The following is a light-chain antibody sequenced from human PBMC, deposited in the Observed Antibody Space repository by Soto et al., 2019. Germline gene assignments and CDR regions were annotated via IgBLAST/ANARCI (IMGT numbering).Light chain of an antibody. Sequence: EVVLTKSPSTFPFCTRERPQLSCRASQSVSSYLAWYQQKPGQAPRLLIYGTSSRATGIPDRFSGSGSGTDFTLTISRLEPEDFAVYYCQQYGNSPITFGQGTRLEIK. CDR2: GTS. CDR1: QSVSSY. CDR3: QQYGNSPIT. V-gene: IGKV3-20*01. J-gene: IGKJ5*01.